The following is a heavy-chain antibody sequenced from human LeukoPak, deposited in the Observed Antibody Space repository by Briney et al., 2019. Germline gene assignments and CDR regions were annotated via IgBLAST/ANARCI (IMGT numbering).Heavy chain of an antibody. Sequence: SETLSLTCTVSGGSTSRYYWSWIRQPPGQRLEWLGYLYYSGSTTYNPSLKSRLTMSLDTSKSQISLRLISLTAADTAVYYCARLPGIAAIWGQGTLVTVSS. J-gene: IGHJ4*02. D-gene: IGHD6-13*01. CDR2: LYYSGST. V-gene: IGHV4-59*08. CDR3: ARLPGIAAI. CDR1: GGSTSRYY.